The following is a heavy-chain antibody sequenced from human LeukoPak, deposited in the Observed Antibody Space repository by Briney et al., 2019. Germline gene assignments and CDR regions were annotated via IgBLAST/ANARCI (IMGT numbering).Heavy chain of an antibody. CDR1: GFTFSSYS. Sequence: PGGSLRLSCAASGFTFSSYSMNWVRQAPGKGLEWVSYITSSSSAIYYADSVKGRFTISRDNAKNSLYLQMNSLRAEDTAVYYCANGYSSGCFDYWGQGTLVTVSS. J-gene: IGHJ4*02. D-gene: IGHD6-19*01. CDR2: ITSSSSAI. CDR3: ANGYSSGCFDY. V-gene: IGHV3-48*01.